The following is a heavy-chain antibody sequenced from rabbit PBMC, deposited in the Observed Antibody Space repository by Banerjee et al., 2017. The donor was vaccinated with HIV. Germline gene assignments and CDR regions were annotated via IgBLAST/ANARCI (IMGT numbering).Heavy chain of an antibody. CDR1: GFDFSSYY. CDR2: LDADKGII. CDR3: ARVVSGVGYYFDL. J-gene: IGHJ4*01. Sequence: PLKETGGGLVQPGGSLTLSCKASGFDFSSYYMSWVRQAPGKGLEWIGGLDADKGIIEYTNWVNGRFTISRENAQNTLYLQLNSLTAADTAAYFCARVVSGVGYYFDLWGQGTLVTVS. D-gene: IGHD4-1*01. V-gene: IGHV1S7*01.